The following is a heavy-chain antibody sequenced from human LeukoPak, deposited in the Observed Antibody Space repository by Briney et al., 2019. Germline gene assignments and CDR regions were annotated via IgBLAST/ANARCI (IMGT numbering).Heavy chain of an antibody. J-gene: IGHJ4*02. V-gene: IGHV3-9*01. CDR2: ISWNSGSI. D-gene: IGHD3-22*01. CDR3: AKDIEGDYDSSGYYQY. CDR1: GFTFDDYA. Sequence: GRSLRLSCAASGFTFDDYAMNWVREAPGKGLEWVSGISWNSGSIGYADSVKGRFTISRDNAKNSLYLQMNSLRAEDTALYYCAKDIEGDYDSSGYYQYWGQGTLVTVSS.